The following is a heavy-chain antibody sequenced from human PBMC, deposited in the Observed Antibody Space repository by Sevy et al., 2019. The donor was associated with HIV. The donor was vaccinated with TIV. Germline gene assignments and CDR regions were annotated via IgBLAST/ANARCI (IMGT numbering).Heavy chain of an antibody. CDR1: GFTFTTYP. J-gene: IGHJ4*02. CDR3: AGGQDDITDGF. Sequence: GGSLRLSCKASGFTFTTYPMHWVRQAPGKRPDWVAVISHDGSKKYYADSVKGRFALSRDNSQNTLYLQMNRLSAEDTAVYYWAGGQDDITDGFWGQGTLVTVSS. D-gene: IGHD2-8*02. CDR2: ISHDGSKK. V-gene: IGHV3-30*09.